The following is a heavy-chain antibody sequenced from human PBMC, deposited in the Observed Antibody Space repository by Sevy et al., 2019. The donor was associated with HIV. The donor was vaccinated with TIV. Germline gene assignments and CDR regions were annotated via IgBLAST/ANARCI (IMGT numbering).Heavy chain of an antibody. V-gene: IGHV3-15*01. CDR2: IKSKTDGGSA. Sequence: GGSLRLSCAASGYTFNNAWMSWVRQAPGKGLEWLGRIKSKTDGGSAEYASPVKGRFTISRDDSKSTLYLQMNRLRTEDTGVYYCTGATVFGATWFDPLGQGALVTVSS. D-gene: IGHD3-3*01. CDR1: GYTFNNAW. J-gene: IGHJ5*02. CDR3: TGATVFGATWFDP.